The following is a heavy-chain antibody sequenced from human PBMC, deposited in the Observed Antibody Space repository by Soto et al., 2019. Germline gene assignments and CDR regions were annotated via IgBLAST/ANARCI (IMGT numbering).Heavy chain of an antibody. J-gene: IGHJ6*02. V-gene: IGHV1-24*01. CDR1: GYTLTESS. D-gene: IGHD6-19*01. Sequence: ASVKVSCKVSGYTLTESSMHWVRQAPGKGLEWMGGFDPEDGETIYAQKFQGRVTMTEDTSTDTAYMELSSLRAEDTAVYYCATVDGIAVAGTHYYYYGLDVLGQATTVTVSS. CDR3: ATVDGIAVAGTHYYYYGLDV. CDR2: FDPEDGET.